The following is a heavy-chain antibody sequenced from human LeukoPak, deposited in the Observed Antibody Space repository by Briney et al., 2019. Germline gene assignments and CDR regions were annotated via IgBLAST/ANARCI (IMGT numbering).Heavy chain of an antibody. V-gene: IGHV4-61*01. J-gene: IGHJ4*02. Sequence: SETLSLTCTVSGGSISSYNSYWGWIRQPPGKGLEWIGYIYYSGSTNYNPSLKSRVTISVDTFKNQFSLKLSSVTAADTAVYYCAREYSSGWYYFDYWGQGTLVTVSS. CDR2: IYYSGST. CDR3: AREYSSGWYYFDY. D-gene: IGHD6-19*01. CDR1: GGSISSYNSY.